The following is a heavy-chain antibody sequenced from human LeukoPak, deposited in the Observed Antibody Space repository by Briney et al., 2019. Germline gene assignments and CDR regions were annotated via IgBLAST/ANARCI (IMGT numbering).Heavy chain of an antibody. Sequence: PSETLSLTCTVSGGSISSSSYYRGWIRQPPGKGLEWIGSIYYSGSTYYNPSLKSRVTISVDKSKNQFSLKLSSVTAADTAVYYCASLAVGVGATMNYFDYWGQGTLVTVSS. CDR2: IYYSGST. V-gene: IGHV4-39*07. CDR1: GGSISSSSYY. CDR3: ASLAVGVGATMNYFDY. J-gene: IGHJ4*02. D-gene: IGHD1-26*01.